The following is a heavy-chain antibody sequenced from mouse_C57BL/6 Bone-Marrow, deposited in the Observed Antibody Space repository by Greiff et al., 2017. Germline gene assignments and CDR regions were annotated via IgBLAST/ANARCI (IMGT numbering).Heavy chain of an antibody. CDR1: GYTFTSYW. CDR3: ARESHYYSNPYAMDY. J-gene: IGHJ4*01. Sequence: VQLQQPGAELVMPGASVKLSCKASGYTFTSYWMHWVKQRPGQGLEWIGEIDPSDSYTNSNQKFKGKSTLTVDKSSSTAYMQLSSLTSEGSAVYYCARESHYYSNPYAMDYWGQGTSVTVSS. V-gene: IGHV1-69*01. CDR2: IDPSDSYT. D-gene: IGHD2-5*01.